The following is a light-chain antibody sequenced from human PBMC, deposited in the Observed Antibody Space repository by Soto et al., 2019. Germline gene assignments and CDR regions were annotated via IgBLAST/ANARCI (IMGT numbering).Light chain of an antibody. V-gene: IGKV1-5*03. CDR2: KAS. J-gene: IGKJ1*01. CDR1: QTISSW. Sequence: DIQMTQSPSTLSGSVGDRVTITCRASQTISSWLAWYQQKPGKAPKLLIYKASTLKSGVPSRFSGSGSGTEFTLTISSLQPDDFATYYRQHYNSYSEACGQGTKVDLK. CDR3: QHYNSYSEA.